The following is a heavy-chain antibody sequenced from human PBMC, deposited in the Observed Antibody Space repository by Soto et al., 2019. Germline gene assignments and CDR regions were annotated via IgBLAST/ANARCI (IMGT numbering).Heavy chain of an antibody. V-gene: IGHV3-21*01. CDR1: GFTFSSYS. CDR3: ARDPNYYYGMDV. CDR2: ISSSSSYI. J-gene: IGHJ6*02. Sequence: EVQLVESGGGLVKPGGSLRLSCAASGFTFSSYSMNWVRQAPGKGLEWVSSISSSSSYIYYADSVKGRFTISRDNAKNSLYLQMNSLRAEDTAVYYCARDPNYYYGMDVWGQGTTVTVSS.